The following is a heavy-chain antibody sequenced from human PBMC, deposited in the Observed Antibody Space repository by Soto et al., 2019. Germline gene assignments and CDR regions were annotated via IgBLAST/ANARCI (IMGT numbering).Heavy chain of an antibody. D-gene: IGHD6-6*01. J-gene: IGHJ4*02. CDR2: ISSSSSYI. Sequence: GGSLRLSCAASGFTFSSYSMNWVRQAPGKGLEWVSSISSSSSYIYYADSVKGRFTISRDNAKNSLYLQMNSLRAEDTAVYYCARERYSSSSGWFDYWGQGTLVTVLL. CDR3: ARERYSSSSGWFDY. CDR1: GFTFSSYS. V-gene: IGHV3-21*01.